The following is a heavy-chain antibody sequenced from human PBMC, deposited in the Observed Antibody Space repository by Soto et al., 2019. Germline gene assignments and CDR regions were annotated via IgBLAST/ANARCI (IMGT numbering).Heavy chain of an antibody. CDR3: ARSTLLTGYND. Sequence: SETLSLTCTVSGGSISSGGYYWRWIRQHPGKGLEWIGYIYYSGSTYYNPSLKSRVTISVDTSKNQFSLKLSSVTAADTAVYYCARSTLLTGYNDWGQGTLVTVSS. CDR2: IYYSGST. J-gene: IGHJ4*02. CDR1: GGSISSGGYY. D-gene: IGHD3-9*01. V-gene: IGHV4-31*03.